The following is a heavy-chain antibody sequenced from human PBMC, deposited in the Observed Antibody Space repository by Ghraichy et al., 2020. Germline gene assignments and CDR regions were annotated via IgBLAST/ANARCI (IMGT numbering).Heavy chain of an antibody. CDR2: IYYSGST. Sequence: SETLSLTCTVSGGSISSSSYYWGWIRQPPGKGLEWIGSIYYSGSTYYNPSLKSRVTISVDTSKNQFSLKLSSVTAADTAVYYCARRPLDVGYFDYWGQGTLVTVSS. V-gene: IGHV4-39*01. D-gene: IGHD1-26*01. CDR1: GGSISSSSYY. J-gene: IGHJ4*02. CDR3: ARRPLDVGYFDY.